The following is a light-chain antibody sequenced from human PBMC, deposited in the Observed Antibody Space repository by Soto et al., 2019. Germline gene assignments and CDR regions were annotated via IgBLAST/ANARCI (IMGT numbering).Light chain of an antibody. CDR3: SSYTRSSTLV. V-gene: IGLV2-14*01. Sequence: QSALTQPASVSGSPGQSITISCTGTSSDVGTYNYVSWYQQHPGKVPKLMIYEVTNRPSGVSNRFSGSKSGNTASLTISGLQAEDEADYYCSSYTRSSTLVFGGGTKVTVL. CDR1: SSDVGTYNY. J-gene: IGLJ3*02. CDR2: EVT.